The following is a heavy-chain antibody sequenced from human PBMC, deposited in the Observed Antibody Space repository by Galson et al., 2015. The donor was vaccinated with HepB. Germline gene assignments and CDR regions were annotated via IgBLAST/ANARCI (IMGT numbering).Heavy chain of an antibody. V-gene: IGHV3-33*01. CDR2: IWYDATNR. CDR1: GFTFRNYG. Sequence: SLRLSCAASGFTFRNYGMHWVRQAPGKGLEWVAVIWYDATNRYYADSVKGRFTISRDNSKNTLSLQMNSLRAEDTALYYCARGLQYGSGSYYPYYWGQGTLVTVSS. J-gene: IGHJ4*02. CDR3: ARGLQYGSGSYYPYY. D-gene: IGHD3-10*01.